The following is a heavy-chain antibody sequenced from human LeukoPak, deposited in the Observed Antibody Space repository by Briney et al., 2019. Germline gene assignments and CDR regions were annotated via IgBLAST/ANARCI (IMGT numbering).Heavy chain of an antibody. CDR1: GFTFSSYG. V-gene: IGHV3-30*02. CDR2: IRYDGSNK. J-gene: IGHJ5*02. Sequence: GGPLRLSCAASGFTFSSYGMHWVRQAPGKGLEWVAFIRYDGSNKYYADSVKGRFTISRDNSKNTLYLQMNSLRAEDTAVYYCAKDSVVVTAIPNWFDPWGQGTLVTASS. CDR3: AKDSVVVTAIPNWFDP. D-gene: IGHD2-21*02.